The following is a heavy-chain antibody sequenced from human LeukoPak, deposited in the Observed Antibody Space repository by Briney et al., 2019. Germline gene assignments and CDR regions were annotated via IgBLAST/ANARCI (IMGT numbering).Heavy chain of an antibody. V-gene: IGHV3-33*01. CDR1: GFSFSNHG. D-gene: IGHD3-16*01. CDR2: IWYDGTET. CDR3: AREITLRLGYWFDG. J-gene: IGHJ5*02. Sequence: PGGSLRLSCAASGFSFSNHGMHWVRQAPRKGLEWVAVIWYDGTETNYADSVKGRFTISTDNSKNTVYLQVSSLRAEDTAVYYCAREITLRLGYWFDGWGQGTLVTVSS.